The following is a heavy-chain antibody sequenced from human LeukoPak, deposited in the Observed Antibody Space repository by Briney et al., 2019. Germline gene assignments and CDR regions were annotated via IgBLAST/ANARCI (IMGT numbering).Heavy chain of an antibody. D-gene: IGHD2-21*01. V-gene: IGHV4-59*08. Sequence: SETLSLTCIVSGDSISSDYWSWIRQSPGKGLEWIGYINYSGSSEYNPSLESRVTISVDRSKNQVSLKMRSVTAADTAVYYCARLDCISDTCYNYWALGALVTVSS. CDR3: ARLDCISDTCYNY. CDR2: INYSGSS. CDR1: GDSISSDY. J-gene: IGHJ4*02.